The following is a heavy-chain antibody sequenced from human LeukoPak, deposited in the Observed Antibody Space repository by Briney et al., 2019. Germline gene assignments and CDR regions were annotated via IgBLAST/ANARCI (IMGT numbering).Heavy chain of an antibody. CDR3: ARDARCSGCHGSDY. Sequence: SETLSLTCTVSDGSISSSSYYWGWIRQPPGKGLEWIGSTYYSGSTYSNPSFKSRVTISVDTSKNQFSLRLSSVTAADTAVYYCARDARCSGCHGSDYWGQGTLVTVSS. D-gene: IGHD6-19*01. J-gene: IGHJ4*02. V-gene: IGHV4-39*07. CDR1: DGSISSSSYY. CDR2: TYYSGST.